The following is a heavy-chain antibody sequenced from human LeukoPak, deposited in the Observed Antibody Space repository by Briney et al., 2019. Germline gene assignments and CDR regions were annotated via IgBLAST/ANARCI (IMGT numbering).Heavy chain of an antibody. J-gene: IGHJ6*03. V-gene: IGHV1-24*01. CDR1: GYTLTELS. CDR2: FDPEDGET. CDR3: ARATSTTVTAMEV. Sequence: ASVKVSCKVSGYTLTELSMHWVRQAPGKGLEWMGGFDPEDGETIYAQKFQGRVTMTEDTSTDTAYMELRSLSSDDTAVYYCARATSTTVTAMEVWAKGPRSPSP. D-gene: IGHD4-17*01.